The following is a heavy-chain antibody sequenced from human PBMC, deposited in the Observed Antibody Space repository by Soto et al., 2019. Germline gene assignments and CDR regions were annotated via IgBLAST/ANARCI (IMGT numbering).Heavy chain of an antibody. V-gene: IGHV1-69*06. CDR2: IIPIFGTA. Sequence: QVQLVQSGAEVKKPGSSVKVSCKASGGTFSSYAISWVRQAPGQGLEWMGGIIPIFGTANYAQKFQGRVTITADKSTSTAYMELSSLRSEDTAVYYCARGGPITIFGLVIPPGWFDPWGQGTLVTVSS. CDR1: GGTFSSYA. D-gene: IGHD3-3*01. J-gene: IGHJ5*02. CDR3: ARGGPITIFGLVIPPGWFDP.